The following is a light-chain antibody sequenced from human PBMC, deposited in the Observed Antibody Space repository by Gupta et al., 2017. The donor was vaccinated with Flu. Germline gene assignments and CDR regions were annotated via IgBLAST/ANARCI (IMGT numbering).Light chain of an antibody. V-gene: IGKV3-11*01. J-gene: IGKJ3*01. CDR1: QSVSSY. Sequence: EIVLTQSPATLSLSPGERATLSCRASQSVSSYLAWYQQKPGQAPRLRIYDASHSATGIQDRFSGSGSGTDFTRTSSSLEPEDFAGYDGPQPLLFGHGTKVDIK. CDR2: DAS. CDR3: PQPLL.